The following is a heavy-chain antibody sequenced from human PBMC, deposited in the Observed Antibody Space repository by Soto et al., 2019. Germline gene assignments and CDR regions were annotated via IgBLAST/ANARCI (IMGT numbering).Heavy chain of an antibody. CDR2: INPNSGGT. CDR3: ARSDIAAAGTRDDAFDV. V-gene: IGHV1-2*02. CDR1: GYTFTGYY. Sequence: QVQLVQSGAEVKKPGASVKVSCKASGYTFTGYYIHWVRQAPGQGLEWMGWINPNSGGTNYAQKFQGRVTMTRDSSISTAYMELSRLRSDDTAVYYCARSDIAAAGTRDDAFDVWGQGTMVTVSS. J-gene: IGHJ3*01. D-gene: IGHD6-13*01.